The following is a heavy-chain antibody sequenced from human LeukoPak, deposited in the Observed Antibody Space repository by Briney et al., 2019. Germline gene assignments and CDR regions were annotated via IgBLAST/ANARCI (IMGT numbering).Heavy chain of an antibody. Sequence: PGGSLRLSCAASGFTVSSNYMSWVRQAPGKGLEWVSVIYSGGSTYYADSVKGRFTISRDNSKNTLYLQMNSLRAEDTAVYYCARDRLYGSGSYSPYGMDVWGQGTTVTVSS. CDR3: ARDRLYGSGSYSPYGMDV. CDR2: IYSGGST. J-gene: IGHJ6*02. D-gene: IGHD3-10*01. CDR1: GFTVSSNY. V-gene: IGHV3-66*01.